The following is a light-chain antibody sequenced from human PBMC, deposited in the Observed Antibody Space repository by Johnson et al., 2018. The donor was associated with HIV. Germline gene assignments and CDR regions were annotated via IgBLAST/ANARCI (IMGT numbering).Light chain of an antibody. CDR2: ENN. J-gene: IGLJ1*01. CDR3: GTWDISLSAKV. Sequence: HSVLTQPPSVSAAPGQKVTISCSGSSSNIGNNFVSWYQQFPGTAPKLLIYENNKRRSGIPDRFSGSKSGTSATLGITGLQTGDEADYYCGTWDISLSAKVFGTGTKVTV. V-gene: IGLV1-51*02. CDR1: SSNIGNNF.